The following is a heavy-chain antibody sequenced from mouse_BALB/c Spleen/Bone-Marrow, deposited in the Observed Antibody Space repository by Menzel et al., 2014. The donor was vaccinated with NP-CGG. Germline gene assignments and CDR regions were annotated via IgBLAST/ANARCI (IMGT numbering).Heavy chain of an antibody. CDR3: ARHAYYDQTEVSFVY. J-gene: IGHJ3*01. Sequence: EAKLMESGGGLVKSGGSLELSCAASGFTFNSYGMSWVRQTPEKRLEWVATISGGGSYTFYPDSVKGRFTISRGNAKNNLYLQPSSPRSEDTALYYCARHAYYDQTEVSFVYWGQGTLVTVSA. CDR2: ISGGGSYT. V-gene: IGHV5-9-2*01. CDR1: GFTFNSYG. D-gene: IGHD2-4*01.